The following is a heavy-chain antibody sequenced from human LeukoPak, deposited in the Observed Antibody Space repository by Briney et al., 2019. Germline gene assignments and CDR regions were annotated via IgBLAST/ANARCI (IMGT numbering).Heavy chain of an antibody. CDR2: IYHSGSA. CDR1: GYSINSGYY. D-gene: IGHD5/OR15-5a*01. V-gene: IGHV4-38-2*02. CDR3: ARGSSVYDYYFDY. J-gene: IGHJ4*02. Sequence: SETLSLTCTVSGYSINSGYYWGWIRQPPGKGLEWIGSIYHSGSAYYNPSLKSRVTILLDTSKNQFSLKLSSVTAADTAVYYCARGSSVYDYYFDYWGQGTLVTVSS.